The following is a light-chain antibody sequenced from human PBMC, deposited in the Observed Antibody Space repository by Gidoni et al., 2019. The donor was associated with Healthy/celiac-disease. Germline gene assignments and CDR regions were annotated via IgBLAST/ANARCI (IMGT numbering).Light chain of an antibody. CDR3: QQYNNWPPR. J-gene: IGKJ4*01. Sequence: EIVMTQSPATLSVSPGERATLSCRASQSVSSNLAWYQQKPGQAPRLLIYDASTRATGIPARFSGSGSGTEFTLTISSLQSEDFAVYYCQQYNNWPPRFXGXTKVEIK. CDR2: DAS. CDR1: QSVSSN. V-gene: IGKV3-15*01.